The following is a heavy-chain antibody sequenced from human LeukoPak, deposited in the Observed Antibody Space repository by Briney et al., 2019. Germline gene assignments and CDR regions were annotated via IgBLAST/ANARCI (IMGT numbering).Heavy chain of an antibody. CDR1: ASTFSSYS. CDR2: IKSDGSST. V-gene: IGHV3-74*01. Sequence: GGSLRLSCAASASTFSSYSMRWVRQPPGNWLVWVVRIKSDGSSTSYADSVKGRFTISRDNAKNTLYLQMNSLRAEDTAVYYCARDGYSFGHDFDYWGQGTLVTVSS. D-gene: IGHD5-18*01. CDR3: ARDGYSFGHDFDY. J-gene: IGHJ4*02.